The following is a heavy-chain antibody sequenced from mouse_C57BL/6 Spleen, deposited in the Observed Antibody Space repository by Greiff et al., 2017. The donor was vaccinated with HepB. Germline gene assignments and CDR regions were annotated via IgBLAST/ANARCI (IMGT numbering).Heavy chain of an antibody. D-gene: IGHD1-1*01. Sequence: EVQLQQSGAELVRPGASVKLSCTASGFNIKDYYMHWVKQRPEQGLEWIGRIDPEDGDTEYAPKFQGKATMSADTSSNTAYLLLSSLTSEDTAVYYCTFKYFSSSYYFDYWGQGTTLTGSS. V-gene: IGHV14-1*01. J-gene: IGHJ2*01. CDR2: IDPEDGDT. CDR3: TFKYFSSSYYFDY. CDR1: GFNIKDYY.